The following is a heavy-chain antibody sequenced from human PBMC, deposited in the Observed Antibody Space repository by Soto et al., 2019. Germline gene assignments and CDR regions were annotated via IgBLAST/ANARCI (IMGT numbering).Heavy chain of an antibody. Sequence: VQLLESGGGLVQPGGSLRLACTAPGFTINHYAMSWVRQAPGKGLEWVSAVSGRGGSTKYADSVKGRFIISRDNSNSTLYLQMAGLRGDPTAVYYCAKDSTVPTSLYFYYPGFVVWGQGTTVTLSS. J-gene: IGHJ6*01. V-gene: IGHV3-23*01. CDR3: AKDSTVPTSLYFYYPGFVV. D-gene: IGHD4-17*01. CDR1: GFTINHYA. CDR2: VSGRGGST.